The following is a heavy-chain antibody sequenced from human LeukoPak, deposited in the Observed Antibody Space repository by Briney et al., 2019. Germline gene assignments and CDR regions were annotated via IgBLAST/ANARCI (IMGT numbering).Heavy chain of an antibody. CDR3: AGSPVVYYYYGMDV. J-gene: IGHJ6*02. V-gene: IGHV3-7*01. Sequence: GGSLRLSCAASGFTFSSYWMSWVRQAPGKGLEWVANIKQDGSEKYYVDSVKGRFTISRDNAKNSLYLQMNSLRAEDTAVYYCAGSPVVYYYYGMDVWGQGTTVTVSS. CDR1: GFTFSSYW. CDR2: IKQDGSEK.